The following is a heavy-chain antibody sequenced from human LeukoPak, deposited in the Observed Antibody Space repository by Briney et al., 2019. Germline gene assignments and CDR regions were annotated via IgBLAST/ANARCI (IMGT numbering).Heavy chain of an antibody. CDR1: GYTFTSYG. CDR2: ISAYNGNT. V-gene: IGHV1-18*01. Sequence: ASVKVSCKASGYTFTSYGISWVRQAPGQGLEWMGWISAYNGNTNYAQKLQGRVTMTTDTSTSTAYMELRSLRSDDTAVYYCARDQDDILTGYYMGLVDYWGQGTLVTVSS. J-gene: IGHJ4*02. D-gene: IGHD3-9*01. CDR3: ARDQDDILTGYYMGLVDY.